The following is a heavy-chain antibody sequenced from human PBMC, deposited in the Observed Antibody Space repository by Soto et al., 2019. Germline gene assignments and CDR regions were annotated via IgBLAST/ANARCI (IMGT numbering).Heavy chain of an antibody. J-gene: IGHJ4*02. CDR2: ISGGNGNT. CDR3: ARDGVAAGNINFDY. D-gene: IGHD6-25*01. V-gene: IGHV1-3*01. Sequence: ASVKVSCKASGYIFTKSAMHWVRQAPGQRLEWMGWISGGNGNTKYSPKLQDRVTITRDTSASTAYMELSSLRSEDTALYYCARDGVAAGNINFDYWGQGILVTVSS. CDR1: GYIFTKSA.